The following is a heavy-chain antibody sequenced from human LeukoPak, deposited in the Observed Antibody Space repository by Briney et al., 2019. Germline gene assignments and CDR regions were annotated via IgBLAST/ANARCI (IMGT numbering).Heavy chain of an antibody. V-gene: IGHV4-39*01. J-gene: IGHJ6*02. CDR1: GGSIIRSDYY. CDR3: AREVSSANYYHYYGMDV. CDR2: IYYSVST. Sequence: SETLSLTCTVSGGSIIRSDYYWGWIRQPPGKGLEWIGSIYYSVSTYYNPSLKSRVTISVDTSKNQFSLQLNSVTAADTAIYYCAREVSSANYYHYYGMDVWGQGTSVTVSS. D-gene: IGHD4/OR15-4a*01.